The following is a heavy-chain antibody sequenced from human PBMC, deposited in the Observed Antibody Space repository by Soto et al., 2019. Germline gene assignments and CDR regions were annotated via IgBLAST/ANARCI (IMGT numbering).Heavy chain of an antibody. Sequence: GGSLRLSCAASGFTFDDYAMRWVRQAPGKGLEWVSGISWNSGSIGYADSVKGRFTISRDNAKNSLYLQMNSLRAEDTALYYCAKDIGKVRGVIYFDYWGQGTLVTVSS. D-gene: IGHD3-10*01. CDR3: AKDIGKVRGVIYFDY. V-gene: IGHV3-9*01. CDR1: GFTFDDYA. J-gene: IGHJ4*02. CDR2: ISWNSGSI.